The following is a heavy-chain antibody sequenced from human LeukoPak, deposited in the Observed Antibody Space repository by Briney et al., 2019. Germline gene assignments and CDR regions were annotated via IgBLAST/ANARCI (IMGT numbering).Heavy chain of an antibody. CDR1: GGSISSSSYY. D-gene: IGHD6-6*01. J-gene: IGHJ4*02. V-gene: IGHV4-39*01. Sequence: SETLSLTCTVSGGSISSSSYYWGWIRQPPGKGLEWIGSIYYSGSTYYNPSLKSRVAISVDTSKNQFSLKLSSVTAADTAVYYCAFRVYSSSSQLTGSFDYWGQGTLVTVSS. CDR3: AFRVYSSSSQLTGSFDY. CDR2: IYYSGST.